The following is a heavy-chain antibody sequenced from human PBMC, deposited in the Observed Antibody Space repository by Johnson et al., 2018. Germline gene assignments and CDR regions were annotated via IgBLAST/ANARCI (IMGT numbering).Heavy chain of an antibody. CDR2: ISYDGSNK. J-gene: IGHJ6*03. D-gene: IGHD3-3*01. V-gene: IGHV3-30*18. CDR1: GFTFSSYG. CDR3: AKDRYDFHYYYYYMDV. Sequence: VQLVESGGGVVQPGRSXRLSCAASGFTFSSYGMHWVRQAPGKGLEWVAVISYDGSNKYYADSVKGRFTISSDNSKNTLYLQMKSLSAEDKAVYYGAKDRYDFHYYYYYMDVWGKGNTVTVSS.